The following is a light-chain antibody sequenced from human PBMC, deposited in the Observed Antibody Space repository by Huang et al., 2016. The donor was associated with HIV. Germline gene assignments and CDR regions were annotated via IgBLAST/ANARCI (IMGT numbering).Light chain of an antibody. CDR3: QQYYTSPQT. CDR1: QSVLSSATNKNY. CDR2: WAS. J-gene: IGKJ1*01. V-gene: IGKV4-1*01. Sequence: DIVMTQSPDSLAVSLGEAATLTCRSSQSVLSSATNKNYLAVFQQKSGQSPKLLMFWASTREAGVPDRFSGSGSGTHFTLTINNVKTEDVAIYYCQQYYTSPQTFGQGTRVEI.